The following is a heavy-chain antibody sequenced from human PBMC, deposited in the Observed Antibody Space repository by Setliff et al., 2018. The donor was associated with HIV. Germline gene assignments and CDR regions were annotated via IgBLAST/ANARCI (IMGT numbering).Heavy chain of an antibody. D-gene: IGHD3-22*01. J-gene: IGHJ6*03. CDR1: SGSITSYS. CDR3: AGGSGLVYYYYMDV. CDR2: IYTSGST. Sequence: SETLSLTCTVSSGSITSYSWNWIRQPPGKGLEWIGYIYTSGSTNYNPSLKSRVTISVDTSKNQFSLKLSSVTAADTAVYYCAGGSGLVYYYYMDVWGKGTTVTVSS. V-gene: IGHV4-4*08.